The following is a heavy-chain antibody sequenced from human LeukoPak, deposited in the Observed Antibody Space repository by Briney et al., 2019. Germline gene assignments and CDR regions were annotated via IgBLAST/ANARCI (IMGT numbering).Heavy chain of an antibody. D-gene: IGHD6-6*01. Sequence: GGSLRHSCAASGFTFSSYSMNWVRQAPGKGLEWVSIIYTGGTTHYADSLKDRFTISRDDSKNTLYLQMNSLRAEDTAVYYCARDSSSYYFDYWGQGTLVTVSS. CDR3: ARDSSSYYFDY. CDR2: IYTGGTT. J-gene: IGHJ4*02. V-gene: IGHV3-66*01. CDR1: GFTFSSYS.